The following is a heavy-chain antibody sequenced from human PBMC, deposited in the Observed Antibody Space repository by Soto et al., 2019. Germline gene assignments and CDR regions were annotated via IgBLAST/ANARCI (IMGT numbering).Heavy chain of an antibody. D-gene: IGHD3-3*01. V-gene: IGHV3-11*01. CDR1: GYTFGDYY. CDR2: IDTSSTKI. Sequence: GGSPRLSCAASGYTFGDYYMSWVGQAPGKGLEWISYIDTSSTKIYYADSVKGRFTISRDNAKNSLYLEMNSLRDEDTAVYYCASHYDMWSGYLSPVDYWGQGTLVTVSS. CDR3: ASHYDMWSGYLSPVDY. J-gene: IGHJ4*02.